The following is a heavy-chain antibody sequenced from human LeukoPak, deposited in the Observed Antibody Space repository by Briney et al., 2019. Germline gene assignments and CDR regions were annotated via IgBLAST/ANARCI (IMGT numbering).Heavy chain of an antibody. D-gene: IGHD5-12*01. J-gene: IGHJ4*02. V-gene: IGHV1-2*02. CDR3: ATGGYSGFDPFDY. Sequence: ASVTVSCMASGYTFTGYYMHWVRQAPGQGLEWMGWINPISGVTNFAQNFLGRVSMSRDTSIRTAYLDMYSLTFDDTAVFYCATGGYSGFDPFDYWGQGTLVTVSS. CDR2: INPISGVT. CDR1: GYTFTGYY.